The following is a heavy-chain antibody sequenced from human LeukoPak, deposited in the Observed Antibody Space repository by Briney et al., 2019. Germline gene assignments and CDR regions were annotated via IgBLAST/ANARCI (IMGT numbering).Heavy chain of an antibody. CDR3: ARRDVYNVLDY. CDR2: ISGSGGST. CDR1: GFTFSSYA. D-gene: IGHD5-24*01. Sequence: GGSLRLSCAASGFTFSSYAMSWVRQAPGKGLEWVSAISGSGGSTYHADSVKGRFTISRDNAKNSLFLQMNSLRAEDTAVYYCARRDVYNVLDYWGQGTLVTVSS. J-gene: IGHJ4*02. V-gene: IGHV3-23*01.